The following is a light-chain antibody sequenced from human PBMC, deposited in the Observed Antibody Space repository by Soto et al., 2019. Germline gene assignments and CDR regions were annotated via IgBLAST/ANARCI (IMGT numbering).Light chain of an antibody. Sequence: DIQMTQSPSTLSASVGDRVTITCRASQSIGPWLAWFQQRPGKPPKLLISQTSYLESGVPSRFSGSVSGTEFTLTISSLQPDDFATYYCQQYRSYSRTFGQGTRVEVK. CDR2: QTS. CDR1: QSIGPW. J-gene: IGKJ1*01. CDR3: QQYRSYSRT. V-gene: IGKV1-5*03.